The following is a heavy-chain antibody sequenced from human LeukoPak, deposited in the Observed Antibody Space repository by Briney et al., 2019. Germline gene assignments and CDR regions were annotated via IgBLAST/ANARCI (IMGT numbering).Heavy chain of an antibody. D-gene: IGHD4-17*01. V-gene: IGHV3-33*01. CDR2: IWYDGSNK. CDR1: GFTFSGYG. CDR3: AREQYGSDDALDI. Sequence: PGGSLRLSCAASGFTFSGYGMHWVRQAPGKGLEWVAVIWYDGSNKYYADSVKGRFTVSRDNSKNTMDLQMNSLRAEDTAVYYCAREQYGSDDALDIWGQGTMVIVSS. J-gene: IGHJ3*02.